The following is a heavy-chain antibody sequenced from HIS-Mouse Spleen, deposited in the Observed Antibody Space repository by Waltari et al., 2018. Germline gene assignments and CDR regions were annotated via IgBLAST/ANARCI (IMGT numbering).Heavy chain of an antibody. J-gene: IGHJ4*02. CDR2: INPNSRGT. Sequence: QVQLVQSGAEVKKPGASVKVSCKASGYTFTGYYMHWVRQAPGQGLEWRGWINPNSRGTNYAKKFQGRGTMTRDTSISTAYMELRRLRSDDTAVYYCARALGYYFDYWGQGTLVTVSS. D-gene: IGHD7-27*01. CDR1: GYTFTGYY. CDR3: ARALGYYFDY. V-gene: IGHV1-2*02.